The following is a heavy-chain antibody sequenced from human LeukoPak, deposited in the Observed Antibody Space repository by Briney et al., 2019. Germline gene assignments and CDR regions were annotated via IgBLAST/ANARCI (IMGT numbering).Heavy chain of an antibody. J-gene: IGHJ6*01. Sequence: SETLSLTCTVSGGSISSYYWSWIRQPPGKGLEWIGDIYYSGNTNYNPSLKSRVTISADTSKNQFSLKRSSVSAADTAVYYCARVRKVEMATTRYYYYYYGMDGWGQGTTVTVSS. CDR3: ARVRKVEMATTRYYYYYYGMDG. CDR1: GGSISSYY. D-gene: IGHD5-24*01. CDR2: IYYSGNT. V-gene: IGHV4-59*01.